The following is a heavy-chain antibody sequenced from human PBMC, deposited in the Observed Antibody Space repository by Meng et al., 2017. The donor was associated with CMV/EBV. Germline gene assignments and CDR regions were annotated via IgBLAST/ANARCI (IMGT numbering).Heavy chain of an antibody. V-gene: IGHV1-69*10. CDR2: IIPILGIA. CDR1: GGTFSSYA. CDR3: ATGYSPEWYYYGMDV. D-gene: IGHD5-18*01. Sequence: SVKVSCKASGGTFSSYAISWVRQAPGQGLEWMGGIIPILGIANYAQKFQGRATITADKSTSTAYMELSSLRSEGTAVYYCATGYSPEWYYYGMDVWGQGTTVTVSS. J-gene: IGHJ6*02.